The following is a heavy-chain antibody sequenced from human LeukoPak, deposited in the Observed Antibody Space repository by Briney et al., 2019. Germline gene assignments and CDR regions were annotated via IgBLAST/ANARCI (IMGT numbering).Heavy chain of an antibody. CDR2: IYTSGST. J-gene: IGHJ6*03. CDR3: ARELGDIVVVPAATPPYYYYYYMDV. V-gene: IGHV4-4*07. CDR1: GGSISSYY. D-gene: IGHD2-2*01. Sequence: SETLSLTCTVSGGSISSYYWSWIRQPVGKGLEWIGRIYTSGSTNYNPSLKSRVTMSVDTSKNQFSLKLSSVTAADTAVYYCARELGDIVVVPAATPPYYYYYYMDVWGKGTTVTVSS.